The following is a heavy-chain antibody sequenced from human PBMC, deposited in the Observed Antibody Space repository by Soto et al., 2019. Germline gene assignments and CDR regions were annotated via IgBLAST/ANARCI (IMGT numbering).Heavy chain of an antibody. V-gene: IGHV1-18*01. CDR2: ISSQTGNT. J-gene: IGHJ4*02. CDR1: HYTFTSYA. D-gene: IGHD3-3*02. Sequence: QLVQSGPEVKKSGASVKVSCKASHYTFTSYAVSWVRQAPGQGLEWMGWISSQTGNTVYAQKFLGRVTLTTDTSTSTAFMELRSLQSDDTAIYYCARDRHFQTSDRVDYWGQGTLVTVSS. CDR3: ARDRHFQTSDRVDY.